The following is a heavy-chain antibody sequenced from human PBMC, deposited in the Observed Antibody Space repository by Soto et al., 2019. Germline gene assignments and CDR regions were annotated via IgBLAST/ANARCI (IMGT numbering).Heavy chain of an antibody. Sequence: QVQQVESGGGVVQPGRSLRLSCAVSGFTFSAYGMQWVRQAPGKGLEWVAVIAHDGSDQYYADSMKGRFTISRDNSKNMLYPQMNSLSAEDTAMYYCERSLGGSSYYVYGHWGQGTLVTVSS. D-gene: IGHD2-15*01. V-gene: IGHV3-30*03. CDR1: GFTFSAYG. CDR2: IAHDGSDQ. J-gene: IGHJ4*02. CDR3: ERSLGGSSYYVYGH.